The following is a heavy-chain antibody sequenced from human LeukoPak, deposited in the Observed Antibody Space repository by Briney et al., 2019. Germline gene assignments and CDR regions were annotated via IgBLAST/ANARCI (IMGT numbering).Heavy chain of an antibody. V-gene: IGHV3-33*01. CDR1: GFTFSSDG. J-gene: IGHJ4*02. D-gene: IGHD2/OR15-2a*01. CDR2: IWYDGSNK. Sequence: GGSLRLSCEASGFTFSSDGMHWVRQAPGKGLEWVAVIWYDGSNKYYADSVKGRSTISRDKSKNTLYLQMNSLRAEDTAVYYCARGNTDGIFDFWGQGTLVSVSS. CDR3: ARGNTDGIFDF.